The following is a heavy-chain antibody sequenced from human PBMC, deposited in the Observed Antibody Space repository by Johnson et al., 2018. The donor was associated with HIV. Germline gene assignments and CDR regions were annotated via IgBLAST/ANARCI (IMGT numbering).Heavy chain of an antibody. Sequence: VQLVESGGGVVQPGRSLRLSCAASGFTFISYAMHWVRQAPGKGLEWVALISYDGSNKYDADSVKGRFTISRDNSKNTLYLQMNSLRAEDTAVYYCAGGREGGNYQGCAFDIWGQGTMVTVSS. CDR3: AGGREGGNYQGCAFDI. CDR2: ISYDGSNK. V-gene: IGHV3-30-3*01. D-gene: IGHD1-26*01. CDR1: GFTFISYA. J-gene: IGHJ3*02.